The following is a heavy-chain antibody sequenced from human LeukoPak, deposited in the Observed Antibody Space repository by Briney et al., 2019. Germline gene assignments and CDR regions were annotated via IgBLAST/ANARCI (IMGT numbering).Heavy chain of an antibody. V-gene: IGHV3-23*01. J-gene: IGHJ4*02. D-gene: IGHD6-19*01. CDR3: ARGAPVYSSGRRGTDY. Sequence: PGGSLRLSCAASGFTFSSYAMSWVRQAPGKGLEWVSAISGSGGSTYYADSVKGRFTISRDNSKNTLYLQMNSLRAEDTAVYYCARGAPVYSSGRRGTDYWGQGTLVTVSS. CDR2: ISGSGGST. CDR1: GFTFSSYA.